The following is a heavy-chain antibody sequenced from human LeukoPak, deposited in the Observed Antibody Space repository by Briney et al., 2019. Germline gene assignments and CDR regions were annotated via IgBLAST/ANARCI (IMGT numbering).Heavy chain of an antibody. V-gene: IGHV3-48*03. CDR2: ISSSGNTI. J-gene: IGHJ4*02. D-gene: IGHD3-16*01. CDR1: GFAFSSYE. CDR3: AREGAYYFDY. Sequence: GGSLRLSCAASGFAFSSYEMNWVRQAPGKGLEWVSYISSSGNTIYYADSVKGRFTISRDNAKNSLYLQMNGLRAEDTAVYYCAREGAYYFDYWGQGTLVTVSS.